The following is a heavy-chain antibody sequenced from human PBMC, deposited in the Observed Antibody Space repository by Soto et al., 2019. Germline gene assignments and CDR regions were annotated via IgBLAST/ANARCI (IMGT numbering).Heavy chain of an antibody. D-gene: IGHD6-13*01. Sequence: GGSLRLSCAASGFTFDDYAMHWVRQAPGKGLEWVSGISWNSGSIGYADAVKGRFTISRDNAKNSLYLQMNSLRAEDTALYYCAKGRQGVGSSSWLGDYWGQGTLVTVSS. CDR1: GFTFDDYA. J-gene: IGHJ4*02. V-gene: IGHV3-9*01. CDR3: AKGRQGVGSSSWLGDY. CDR2: ISWNSGSI.